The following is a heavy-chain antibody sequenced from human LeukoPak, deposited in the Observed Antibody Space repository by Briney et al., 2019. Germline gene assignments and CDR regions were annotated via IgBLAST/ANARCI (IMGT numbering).Heavy chain of an antibody. J-gene: IGHJ4*02. CDR1: VFTFSSYV. D-gene: IGHD3-10*01. CDR3: ARGPITMVDY. Sequence: GGSLRLSCAASVFTFSSYVMHWVRQAPGGGLEWVAVIWYDGTNKYYADSVKGRFTISRDNSKNTLYLLMNSLRAEDTAVYYCARGPITMVDYWGQGTLVTVSS. CDR2: IWYDGTNK. V-gene: IGHV3-33*01.